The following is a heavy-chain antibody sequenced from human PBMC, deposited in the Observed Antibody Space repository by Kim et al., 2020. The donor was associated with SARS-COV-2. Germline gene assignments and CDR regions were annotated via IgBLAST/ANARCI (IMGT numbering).Heavy chain of an antibody. J-gene: IGHJ6*02. Sequence: GGSLRLSCAASGFTFSSYGMHWVRQAPGKGLEWVAVIWYDGSNKYYADSVKGRFTISRDNSKNTLYLQMNSLRAEDTAVYYCARVQYYDFWSGPTYPSYGIDVWGQGTTVTVSS. CDR3: ARVQYYDFWSGPTYPSYGIDV. CDR2: IWYDGSNK. D-gene: IGHD3-3*01. V-gene: IGHV3-33*01. CDR1: GFTFSSYG.